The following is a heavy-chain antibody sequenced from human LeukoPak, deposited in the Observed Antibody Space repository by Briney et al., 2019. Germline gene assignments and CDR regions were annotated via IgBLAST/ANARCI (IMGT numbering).Heavy chain of an antibody. CDR1: GYTFTGYL. J-gene: IGHJ5*02. CDR3: AKGLSSGVAQSFDP. V-gene: IGHV1-2*06. Sequence: ASVTVSCKASGYTFTGYLIHWVRQAPGQGLEWMGRIDPNSGGTNYAQKFQGRVTMTRDTSISTAYMELSSLRSDDTAVYYCAKGLSSGVAQSFDPWGQGILVTVSS. D-gene: IGHD3-3*01. CDR2: IDPNSGGT.